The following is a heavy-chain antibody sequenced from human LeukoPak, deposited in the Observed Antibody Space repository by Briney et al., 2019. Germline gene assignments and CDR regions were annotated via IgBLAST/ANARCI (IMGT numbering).Heavy chain of an antibody. CDR1: GYSFTSYW. Sequence: GESLKISCKGSGYSFTSYWIGWARQMPGKGLEWMGIIYPGDSDTRYSPSLQGQVTISADKPISTAYVQWSSLKASDTAMYYCARRVELSCGSTSCSYFDYWGQGTLVTVSS. J-gene: IGHJ4*02. CDR2: IYPGDSDT. CDR3: ARRVELSCGSTSCSYFDY. D-gene: IGHD2-2*01. V-gene: IGHV5-51*01.